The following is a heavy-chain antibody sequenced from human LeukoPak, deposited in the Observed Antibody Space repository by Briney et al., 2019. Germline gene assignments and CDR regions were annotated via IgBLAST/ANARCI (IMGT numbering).Heavy chain of an antibody. CDR3: AREGGFYRPLDY. CDR1: GGSVTSTNW. V-gene: IGHV4-4*02. J-gene: IGHJ4*02. D-gene: IGHD3-3*01. CDR2: VHLDGRT. Sequence: KPSETLSLTCGVSGGSVTSTNWWTWLRQPPGKGLEWIGEVHLDGRTNYNPSLKSRLTMSVDLSENHVSLKLTSVTAADTVVYYCAREGGFYRPLDYSGQGTLVTVSS.